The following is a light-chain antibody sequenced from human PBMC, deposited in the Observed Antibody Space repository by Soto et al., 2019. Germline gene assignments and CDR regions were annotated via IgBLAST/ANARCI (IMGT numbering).Light chain of an antibody. J-gene: IGKJ2*01. CDR3: QQFNSYPPT. Sequence: AIPLTQSPSSLSASVGDRVTITCRASQGISSALAWYQQKPGKTPKLLIYDASSLKSGVPSRFSGSGSGTDFTLTISSLQAEDFAPYYCQQFNSYPPTFGQGTKLELK. V-gene: IGKV1-13*02. CDR2: DAS. CDR1: QGISSA.